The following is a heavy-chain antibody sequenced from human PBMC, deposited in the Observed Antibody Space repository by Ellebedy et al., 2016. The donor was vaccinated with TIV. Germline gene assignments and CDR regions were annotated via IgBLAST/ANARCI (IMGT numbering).Heavy chain of an antibody. CDR1: GFTFSSYW. Sequence: GESLKISCAASGFTFSSYWMSWVRQAPGKGLEWVANIKPDGSEKDYVDSVKGRFTISRDNAKNSLYLQMNSLRAEDTAVYYCARDGNQLDYWGQGTLVIVSS. CDR2: IKPDGSEK. V-gene: IGHV3-7*01. CDR3: ARDGNQLDY. D-gene: IGHD1-1*01. J-gene: IGHJ4*02.